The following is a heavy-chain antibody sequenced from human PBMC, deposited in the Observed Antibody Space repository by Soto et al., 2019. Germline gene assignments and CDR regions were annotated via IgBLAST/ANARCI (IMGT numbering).Heavy chain of an antibody. CDR1: AFTFRSYT. CDR3: ARDRDSSYFPPPYYFDS. V-gene: IGHV3-30*04. D-gene: IGHD4-4*01. J-gene: IGHJ4*02. Sequence: QVPLVESGGGVVQPGRSLRLSWAASAFTFRSYTMHWVRQAPGKGLEWVATISYDGSKTNYAESVRGRFTISRDNSKSTRFLQMDSLRPEDTAVYSCARDRDSSYFPPPYYFDSWGQGTLVTVSS. CDR2: ISYDGSKT.